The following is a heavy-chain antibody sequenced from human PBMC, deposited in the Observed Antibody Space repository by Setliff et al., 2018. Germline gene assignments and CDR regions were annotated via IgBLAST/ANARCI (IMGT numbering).Heavy chain of an antibody. V-gene: IGHV4-39*07. CDR2: IYYSGST. CDR3: ARRETYYNFWSGYYAY. CDR1: GGSISSSSYY. D-gene: IGHD3-3*01. J-gene: IGHJ4*02. Sequence: SETLSLTCTVSGGSISSSSYYWGWIRQPPGKGLEWIGSIYYSGSTYHNPSLKSRVTISVDTSKNQFSLKLSSVTAADTAVYYCARRETYYNFWSGYYAYWGQGTLVTVS.